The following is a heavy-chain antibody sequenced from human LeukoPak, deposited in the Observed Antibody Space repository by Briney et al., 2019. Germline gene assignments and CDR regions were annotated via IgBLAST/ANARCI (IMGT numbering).Heavy chain of an antibody. J-gene: IGHJ4*02. Sequence: PGGSLRLSCAASGFTFSSYGMHWVRQAPGKGLEWVAFIRYDGSNKYYADSVKGRFTISRDNAENTVYLQMNSLRAEDTAVYYCARDWSGSYGRPFGYWGQGTLVTVSS. CDR1: GFTFSSYG. D-gene: IGHD1-26*01. CDR2: IRYDGSNK. CDR3: ARDWSGSYGRPFGY. V-gene: IGHV3-30*02.